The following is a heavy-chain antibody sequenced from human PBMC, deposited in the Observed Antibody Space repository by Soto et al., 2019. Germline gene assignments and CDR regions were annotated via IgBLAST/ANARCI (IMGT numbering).Heavy chain of an antibody. CDR2: INDQGSSP. D-gene: IGHD5-18*01. CDR3: ARDSGYSYGPFDY. Sequence: GGSLRLSCAASGFTFNNYWMHWVRQAPGKGLVWVSRINDQGSSPSYADSVKGRFTISRDNAKNSLYLQMNSLRAEDTAVYYCARDSGYSYGPFDYWGQGTLVTVSS. CDR1: GFTFNNYW. V-gene: IGHV3-74*01. J-gene: IGHJ4*02.